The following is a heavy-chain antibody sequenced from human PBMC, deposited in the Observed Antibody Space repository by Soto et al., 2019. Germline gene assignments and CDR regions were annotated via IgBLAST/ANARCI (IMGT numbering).Heavy chain of an antibody. CDR1: GYTFTSYY. Sequence: ASVKVSCKASGYTFTSYYMHWVRQTPGQGLEWMGIINPSGGSTSYAQKFQGRVTMTRDTSTSTVYMELSSLRSEDTAVYYCARDLGIAVAGQSGRGGYYFDYWGQGTLVTVSS. CDR3: ARDLGIAVAGQSGRGGYYFDY. CDR2: INPSGGST. D-gene: IGHD6-19*01. V-gene: IGHV1-46*01. J-gene: IGHJ4*02.